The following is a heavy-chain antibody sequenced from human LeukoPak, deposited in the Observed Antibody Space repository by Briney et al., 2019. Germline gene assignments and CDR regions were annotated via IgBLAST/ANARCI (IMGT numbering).Heavy chain of an antibody. CDR2: ISFSGANS. Sequence: GGSLRLSCAASGFTFSDSAMTWVGHAPGKGLDWVSLISFSGANSYYADSVKGRFTISRDNSKDTLFLQMNSLRAEDTAIYYCARDIQLSTWGLGTMVTVSS. V-gene: IGHV3-23*01. CDR3: ARDIQLST. CDR1: GFTFSDSA. J-gene: IGHJ3*01. D-gene: IGHD5-24*01.